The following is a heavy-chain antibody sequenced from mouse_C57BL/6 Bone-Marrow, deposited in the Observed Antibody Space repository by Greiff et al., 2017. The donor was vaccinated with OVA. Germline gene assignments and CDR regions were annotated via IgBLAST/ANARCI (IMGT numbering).Heavy chain of an antibody. V-gene: IGHV14-4*01. CDR1: GFNIKDDY. Sequence: DVKLVESGAELVRPGASVKLSCTASGFNIKDDYMHWVKQRPEQGLEWIGWIDPENGDTEYASKFQGKATITADTSSNTAYLQLSSLTSEDTAVYYCTFYAMDYWGQGTSVTVSS. CDR3: TFYAMDY. J-gene: IGHJ4*01. CDR2: IDPENGDT.